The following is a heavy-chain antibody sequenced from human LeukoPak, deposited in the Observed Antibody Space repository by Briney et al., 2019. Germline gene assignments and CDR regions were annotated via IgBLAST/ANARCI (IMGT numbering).Heavy chain of an antibody. J-gene: IGHJ4*02. CDR2: INHSGST. CDR3: ARRGYSYKVDY. CDR1: GGSFSGYY. V-gene: IGHV4-34*01. Sequence: SLTCAVYGGSFSGYYWSWIRQXPGKGLEWIGEINHSGSTNYNPSLKSRVTISVDTSKNQFSLKLSSVTAADTAVYYCARRGYSYKVDYWGQGTLVTVXS. D-gene: IGHD5-18*01.